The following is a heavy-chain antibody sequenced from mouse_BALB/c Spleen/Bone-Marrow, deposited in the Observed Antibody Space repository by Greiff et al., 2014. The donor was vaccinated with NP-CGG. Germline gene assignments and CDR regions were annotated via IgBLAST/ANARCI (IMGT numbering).Heavy chain of an antibody. CDR3: ARRDGSYFDY. CDR2: INPGSGGT. Sequence: QVQLQQSGAELVRPGTSVKVSCKASGYAFTNYLIEWVKQRPGQGLEWIGMINPGSGGTNYNEKFKGKATLTADKSSSTAYVQLSSLTSDDSAVYFCARRDGSYFDYWGQGTTLTVSS. CDR1: GYAFTNYL. J-gene: IGHJ2*01. D-gene: IGHD3-3*01. V-gene: IGHV1-54*01.